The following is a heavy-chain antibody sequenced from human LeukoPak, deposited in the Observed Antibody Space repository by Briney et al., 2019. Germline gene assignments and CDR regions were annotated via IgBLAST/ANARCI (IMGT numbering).Heavy chain of an antibody. CDR1: GGSFSGYY. D-gene: IGHD3-10*01. J-gene: IGHJ5*02. CDR3: ARGRPVLLWFGEPSNWFDP. V-gene: IGHV4-34*01. CDR2: INHSGST. Sequence: PSETLSLTCAVYGGSFSGYYWSWIRQPPGKGLEWIGEINHSGSTNYNPSLKGRVTISVDTSKNQFSLKLSSVTAADTAVYYCARGRPVLLWFGEPSNWFDPWGRGTLVTVSS.